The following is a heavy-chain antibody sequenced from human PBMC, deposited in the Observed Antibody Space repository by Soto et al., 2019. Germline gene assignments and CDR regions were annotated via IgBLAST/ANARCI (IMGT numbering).Heavy chain of an antibody. CDR3: ANRLLGPYFDY. CDR1: GFTFSSYA. Sequence: PGGSRRLSCASSGFTFSSYAMSWVRQAPGKGLEWVSAISGSGGSTYYADSVKGRFTISRDNSKNTLYLQMNSLRAEDTAVYYCANRLLGPYFDYWGQGTLVTVFS. J-gene: IGHJ4*02. CDR2: ISGSGGST. V-gene: IGHV3-23*01.